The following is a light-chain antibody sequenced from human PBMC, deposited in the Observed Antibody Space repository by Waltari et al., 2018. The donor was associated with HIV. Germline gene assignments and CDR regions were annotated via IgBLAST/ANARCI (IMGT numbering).Light chain of an antibody. CDR3: QQYNNWPPF. V-gene: IGKV3-15*01. J-gene: IGKJ3*01. Sequence: DIVVTQSPATLSLSPGDRATPPCRASQCVGSDLAWYQQKPGQAPRLLIYGASTRATGIPARFSGSGSGTEFTLTISSLQSEDFAVYCCQQYNNWPPFFGPGTKVDIK. CDR2: GAS. CDR1: QCVGSD.